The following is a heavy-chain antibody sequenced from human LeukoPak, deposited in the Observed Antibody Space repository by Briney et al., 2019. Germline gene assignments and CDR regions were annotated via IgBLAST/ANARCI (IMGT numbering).Heavy chain of an antibody. CDR2: ISYDGSNK. CDR1: GFTFDDYA. V-gene: IGHV3-30*18. D-gene: IGHD2-8*01. Sequence: GGSLRLSCAASGFTFDDYAMHWVRQAPGKGLEWVAVISYDGSNKYYADSVKGRFTISRDNSKNTLYLQMNSLRAEDTAVYYCAKDVSGVYFDYWGQGTLVTVSS. CDR3: AKDVSGVYFDY. J-gene: IGHJ4*02.